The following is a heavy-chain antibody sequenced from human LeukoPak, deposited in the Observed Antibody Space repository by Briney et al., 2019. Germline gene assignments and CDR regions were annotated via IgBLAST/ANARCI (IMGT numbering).Heavy chain of an antibody. D-gene: IGHD5-24*01. CDR3: ARRDDNSAYDY. V-gene: IGHV3-64D*09. Sequence: GGSLRLSCSASGFTFSYYIMHWVRQAPGKGLETVSAITGNGDIPYYGDSVKGTFTISRDNSKNTLYLQMSSLRTEGTAMYYCARRDDNSAYDYWGQGTLVTVSS. CDR1: GFTFSYYI. J-gene: IGHJ4*02. CDR2: ITGNGDIP.